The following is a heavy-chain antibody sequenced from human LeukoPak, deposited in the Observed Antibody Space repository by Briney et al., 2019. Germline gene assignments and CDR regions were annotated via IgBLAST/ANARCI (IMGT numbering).Heavy chain of an antibody. CDR1: GYTFTSYD. J-gene: IGHJ5*02. CDR3: ARVPSGGDRFDP. Sequence: ASVKVSCKASGYTFTSYDINWVRQATGQGLEWMGWMNPNSGNTGYAQKFQGRVTMTRNTSINTAYMELSSLRSEDTAVYYCARVPSGGDRFDPWGQGTLVTVSS. D-gene: IGHD3-16*01. CDR2: MNPNSGNT. V-gene: IGHV1-8*01.